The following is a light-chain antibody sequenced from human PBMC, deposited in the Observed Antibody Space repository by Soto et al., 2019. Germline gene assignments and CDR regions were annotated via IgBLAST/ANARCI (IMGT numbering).Light chain of an antibody. CDR2: DAS. J-gene: IGKJ1*01. V-gene: IGKV1-5*01. Sequence: DIHMTQPPSYLTASVAGRVTIPCRARQGISNLLAWFQQKPGKAPKLLIYDASTLESGVPSRFSGSGSGTEFTLTISRLLPDDFATYYCEQFRGTFGQGTKVEI. CDR3: EQFRGT. CDR1: QGISNL.